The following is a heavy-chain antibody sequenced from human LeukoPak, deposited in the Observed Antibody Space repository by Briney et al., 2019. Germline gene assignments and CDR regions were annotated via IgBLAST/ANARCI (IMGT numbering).Heavy chain of an antibody. J-gene: IGHJ2*01. CDR1: GGSISSYY. Sequence: SETLSLTCTVSGGSISSYYWSWIRQPPGKGLEWIGYIYYSGSTNYNPSLKSRVTISVDTSKNQFSLKLSSVTAADTAVYYCARAEGRWLRSHGYFDLWGRGTLVTVSS. V-gene: IGHV4-59*01. CDR2: IYYSGST. D-gene: IGHD5-24*01. CDR3: ARAEGRWLRSHGYFDL.